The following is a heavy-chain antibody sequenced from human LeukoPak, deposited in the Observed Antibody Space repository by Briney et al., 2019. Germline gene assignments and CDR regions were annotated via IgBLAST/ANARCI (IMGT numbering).Heavy chain of an antibody. Sequence: GGSLRLSCAASGFTFSSYWMSWVRQAPGKGLEWVANIKQDGSEKYYVDSVKGRFTISRDNAKNSLYLQMNSLRAEDTAVYYCARGPDDYSNYDGFSYFDYWGQGTLVTVSS. D-gene: IGHD4-11*01. J-gene: IGHJ4*02. CDR1: GFTFSSYW. V-gene: IGHV3-7*03. CDR3: ARGPDDYSNYDGFSYFDY. CDR2: IKQDGSEK.